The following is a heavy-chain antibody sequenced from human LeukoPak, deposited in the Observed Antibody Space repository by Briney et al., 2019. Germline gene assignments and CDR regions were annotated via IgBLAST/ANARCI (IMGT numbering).Heavy chain of an antibody. D-gene: IGHD2-2*01. CDR1: GGSISSGGYY. CDR2: IYYSGST. Sequence: PSQTLSLTCTVSGGSISSGGYYWSWIRQHPGKGLEWIGYIYYSGSTYYNPPLKSRVTISVDTSKNQFSLKLSSVTAADTAVYYCAREGRGDIVVVPAAMGGAYFDYWGQGTLVTVSS. CDR3: AREGRGDIVVVPAAMGGAYFDY. J-gene: IGHJ4*02. V-gene: IGHV4-31*03.